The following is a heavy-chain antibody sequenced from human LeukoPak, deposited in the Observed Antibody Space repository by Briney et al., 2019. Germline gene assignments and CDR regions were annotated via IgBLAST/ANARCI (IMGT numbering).Heavy chain of an antibody. J-gene: IGHJ4*02. CDR2: IYYSGST. CDR1: GGSISSYY. Sequence: SETLSLTCTVSGGSISSYYWSWIRQPPGKGLEWIGYIYYSGSTNYNPSLKSRVTISVDTSKNPSSLKLSSVTAADTAVYYCARTYCSGGSCYSDYWGQGTLVTVSS. CDR3: ARTYCSGGSCYSDY. D-gene: IGHD2-15*01. V-gene: IGHV4-59*01.